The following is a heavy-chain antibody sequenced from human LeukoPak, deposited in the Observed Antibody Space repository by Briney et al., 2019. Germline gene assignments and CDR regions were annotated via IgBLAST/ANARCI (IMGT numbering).Heavy chain of an antibody. CDR3: ARGGDNYCSSTSCSFDY. CDR1: GYTFTSYD. Sequence: GASVKVSCKASGYTFTSYDINWVRQATGQGLEWMGWMNPNSGNTGYPQKFQGRVTMTRNTSISTAYMELSSLRSEDTAVYYCARGGDNYCSSTSCSFDYWGQGTLVTVSS. J-gene: IGHJ4*02. D-gene: IGHD2-2*01. V-gene: IGHV1-8*01. CDR2: MNPNSGNT.